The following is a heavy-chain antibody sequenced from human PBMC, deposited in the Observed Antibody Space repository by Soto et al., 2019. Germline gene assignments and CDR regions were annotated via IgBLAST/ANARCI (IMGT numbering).Heavy chain of an antibody. Sequence: QVQLVQSGAEVKKPGSSVKVSCKASGGTFSSYAISWVRQAPGQGLEWMGGIIPIFGTANYAQKFQGRVTITADESTSKAYMELSSLRSEDTAVYYCARDTSAGWLQKDQGLDDWGQGTLVTVSS. CDR3: ARDTSAGWLQKDQGLDD. J-gene: IGHJ4*02. D-gene: IGHD5-12*01. CDR2: IIPIFGTA. CDR1: GGTFSSYA. V-gene: IGHV1-69*12.